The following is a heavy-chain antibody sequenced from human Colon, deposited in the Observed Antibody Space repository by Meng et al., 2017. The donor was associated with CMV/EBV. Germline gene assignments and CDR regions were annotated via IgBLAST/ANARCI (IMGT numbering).Heavy chain of an antibody. CDR1: GYNFGNYW. D-gene: IGHD3-10*01. Sequence: GESLKISCKGSGYNFGNYWIGWVRQMPGKGLEWMGMIYPGDSDSRYNPSFEGQVTFSADVSISTAYLQWTSLMASDTAMYYCAKLSLRGSCSHPFDPWGQGTLVTVSS. CDR2: IYPGDSDS. J-gene: IGHJ5*02. CDR3: AKLSLRGSCSHPFDP. V-gene: IGHV5-51*01.